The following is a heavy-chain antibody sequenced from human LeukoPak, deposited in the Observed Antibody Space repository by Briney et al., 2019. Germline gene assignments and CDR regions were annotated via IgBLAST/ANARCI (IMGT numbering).Heavy chain of an antibody. Sequence: GGSLRLSCAASGFTFSSYAMHWVRQAPGKGLEYVSAISSNGGSTYYANSVKGRFTISRDNSKNTLYLQMGSLRAEDMAVYYCARVAGYYDSNGYYDYWGQGTLVTVSS. CDR2: ISSNGGST. D-gene: IGHD3-22*01. V-gene: IGHV3-64*01. J-gene: IGHJ4*02. CDR1: GFTFSSYA. CDR3: ARVAGYYDSNGYYDY.